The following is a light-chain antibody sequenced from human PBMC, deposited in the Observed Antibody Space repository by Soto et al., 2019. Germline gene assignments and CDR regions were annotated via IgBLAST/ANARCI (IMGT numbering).Light chain of an antibody. J-gene: IGKJ2*01. V-gene: IGKV2-24*01. CDR1: QSLVHRDGNTY. Sequence: DIVMTQTPLSSPVTLGQPASISCRSSQSLVHRDGNTYLSWLQQMPGQPPRLLVYKTSNRFSGDPDRFSGSGAGAEFTLKISRVESEDVGVYYSMQVTQFPYTFGQGTKLEIK. CDR2: KTS. CDR3: MQVTQFPYT.